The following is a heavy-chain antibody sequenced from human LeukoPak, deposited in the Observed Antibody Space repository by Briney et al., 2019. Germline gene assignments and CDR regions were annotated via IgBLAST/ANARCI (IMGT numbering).Heavy chain of an antibody. J-gene: IGHJ4*02. CDR1: GGTFSSYA. CDR3: AREVTAMVTYRGGDCYPYFDY. CDR2: IIPIFGTA. D-gene: IGHD2-21*01. V-gene: IGHV1-69*13. Sequence: SVKVSCKASGGTFSSYAISWVRQAPGQGLEWMGGIIPIFGTANYAQKFQGRVTITADESTSTAYMELSSLRSEDTAVYYCAREVTAMVTYRGGDCYPYFDYWGQGTPVTVSS.